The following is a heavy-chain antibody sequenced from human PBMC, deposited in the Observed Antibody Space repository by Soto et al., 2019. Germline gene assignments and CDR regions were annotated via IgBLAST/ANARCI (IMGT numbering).Heavy chain of an antibody. D-gene: IGHD3-10*01. CDR3: AREPPSVRGVHNYYYYYYMDV. J-gene: IGHJ6*03. CDR2: IIPILGIA. CDR1: GGTFSSYT. Sequence: SVKVSCKASGGTFSSYTISWVQQAPGQGLEWMGRIIPILGIANYAQKFQGRVTITADKSTSTAYMELSSLRSEDTAVYYCAREPPSVRGVHNYYYYYYMDVWGKGTTVTVSS. V-gene: IGHV1-69*04.